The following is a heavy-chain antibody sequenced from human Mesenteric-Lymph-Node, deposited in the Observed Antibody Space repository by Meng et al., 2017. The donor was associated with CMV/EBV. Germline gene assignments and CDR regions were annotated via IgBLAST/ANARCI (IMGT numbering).Heavy chain of an antibody. V-gene: IGHV1-69*05. Sequence: GTVSSDAISWVRQARGQGLEWMGGIIPIFGTANYAQKFQGRVRITTDESTSTAYMELSSLRSEDTDVYYCARGTFVGVVITVGYFDYWGQGTLVTVSS. CDR3: ARGTFVGVVITVGYFDY. CDR1: GTVSSDA. CDR2: IIPIFGTA. J-gene: IGHJ4*02. D-gene: IGHD3-3*01.